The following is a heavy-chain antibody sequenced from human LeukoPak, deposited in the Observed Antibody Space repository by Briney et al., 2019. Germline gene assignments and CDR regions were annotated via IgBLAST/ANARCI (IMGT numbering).Heavy chain of an antibody. CDR3: ARDELRGAADTNWFDP. CDR1: GYTLTGDY. D-gene: IGHD6-13*01. CDR2: SNPNSGGT. Sequence: ASVKVSCKASGYTLTGDYMHWVRQAPGQGLEWMGWSNPNSGGTNYTQTLKRRVTIPRDTSSSTAYMVLSRLTSDDTAVYYCARDELRGAADTNWFDPWGQGTLVTVSS. J-gene: IGHJ5*02. V-gene: IGHV1-2*02.